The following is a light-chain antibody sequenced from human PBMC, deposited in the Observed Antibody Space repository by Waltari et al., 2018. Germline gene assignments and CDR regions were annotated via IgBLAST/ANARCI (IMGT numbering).Light chain of an antibody. Sequence: EIVLQQSPCLLSLSLGARAIVSCRASRHVRRALAWYQQKHGQAPRLLIHGASTRATGIPDRFRGRGSGTDFSRTISRLEPDDFAVYYCQHYLRLPVTFVQGTTVEI. CDR3: QHYLRLPVT. J-gene: IGKJ1*01. V-gene: IGKV3-20*01. CDR2: GAS. CDR1: RHVRRA.